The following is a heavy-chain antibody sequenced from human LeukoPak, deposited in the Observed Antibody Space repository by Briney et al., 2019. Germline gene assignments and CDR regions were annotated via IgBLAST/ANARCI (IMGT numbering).Heavy chain of an antibody. CDR2: ISSGSMII. V-gene: IGHV3-21*01. CDR1: GFTFTSYN. Sequence: PGGSLRLSCVASGFTFTSYNMNWVRQAPGKGLEWVSSISSGSMIIHSADSLRGRFIISRDNAKNSLYLQMDSLRTEDTAVYFCARARPPTSYYSYYMDFWGRGTTVIVSS. J-gene: IGHJ6*03. CDR3: ARARPPTSYYSYYMDF.